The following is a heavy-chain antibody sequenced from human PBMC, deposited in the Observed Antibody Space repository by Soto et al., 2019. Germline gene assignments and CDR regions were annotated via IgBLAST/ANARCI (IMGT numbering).Heavy chain of an antibody. CDR3: GKGRSENCWVYYYAMDV. Sequence: PGGSLRLSCEASGFNFGAYAMSWVRQAPGKGLEWVSGISGSSSGTYYTDSVKGRFTISRDNSKNTGYLQMNSLRGEDTAVYYFGKGRSENCWVYYYAMDVWGQGTVVTVSS. CDR2: ISGSSSGT. J-gene: IGHJ6*02. CDR1: GFNFGAYA. V-gene: IGHV3-23*01. D-gene: IGHD2-21*02.